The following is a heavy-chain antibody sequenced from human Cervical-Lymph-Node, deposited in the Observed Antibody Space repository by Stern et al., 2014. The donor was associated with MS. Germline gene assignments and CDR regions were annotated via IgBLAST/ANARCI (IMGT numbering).Heavy chain of an antibody. CDR2: VSWNSGSI. D-gene: IGHD2-21*02. CDR1: GFTFDDYA. J-gene: IGHJ5*02. CDR3: ARGPSPMVTVRTTRFDP. V-gene: IGHV3-9*01. Sequence: VQLVESGGGLVQPGRSLRLSCAASGFTFDDYAMHWVRQAPGKGLEWVSGVSWNSGSIGYADTVKGRFPISRDNAKNSLYLQMNSLRAEDTALYYCARGPSPMVTVRTTRFDPWGQGALVTVSS.